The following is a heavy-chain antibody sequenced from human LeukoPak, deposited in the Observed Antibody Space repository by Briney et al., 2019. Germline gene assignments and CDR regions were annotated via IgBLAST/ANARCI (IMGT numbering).Heavy chain of an antibody. J-gene: IGHJ4*02. Sequence: ASVKVSSKASGYTFTSYDINWVRQATGQGLEWMGWMNPNSGNTGYAQKFQGRVTMTRNTSISTAYMELSSLRSEDTAVYYCARGWGTRSPGATFQELDYWGQGTLVTVSS. CDR2: MNPNSGNT. D-gene: IGHD1-26*01. CDR1: GYTFTSYD. CDR3: ARGWGTRSPGATFQELDY. V-gene: IGHV1-8*01.